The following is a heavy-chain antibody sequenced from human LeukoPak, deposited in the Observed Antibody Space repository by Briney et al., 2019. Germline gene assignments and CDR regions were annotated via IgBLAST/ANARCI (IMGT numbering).Heavy chain of an antibody. CDR2: IISSSSYI. CDR1: GFTFSSYS. CDR3: ARASWGYYDSSGYPFDY. J-gene: IGHJ4*02. D-gene: IGHD3-22*01. V-gene: IGHV3-21*01. Sequence: GRSMRPSSAASGFTFSSYSMNWVSQAPGNGLEWVSSIISSSSYIYYTDSVKGRFTISRDNAKNSLYLQMNSLRAEDKAVYYCARASWGYYDSSGYPFDYWGQGTLVTVSS.